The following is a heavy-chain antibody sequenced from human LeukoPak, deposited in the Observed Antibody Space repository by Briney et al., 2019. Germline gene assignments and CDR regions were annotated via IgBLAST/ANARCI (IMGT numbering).Heavy chain of an antibody. CDR2: IHTSGSN. Sequence: SETLSLTCAVSGVSISPYYWAWIRQPPGKGLEWIGYIHTSGSNNQYPSLKSRVTISVDKSKNHFSLRLTSVTAADTAVYYCARETGYYGSGSRGYFDLWGRGTLVTVSS. CDR1: GVSISPYY. V-gene: IGHV4-4*09. CDR3: ARETGYYGSGSRGYFDL. J-gene: IGHJ2*01. D-gene: IGHD3-10*01.